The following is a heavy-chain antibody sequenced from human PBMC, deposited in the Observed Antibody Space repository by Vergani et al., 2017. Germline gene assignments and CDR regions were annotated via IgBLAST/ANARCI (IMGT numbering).Heavy chain of an antibody. Sequence: EVQLLESGGGLVQPGGSLRLSCAASGFTFSSYAMSWVRQAPGKGLEWVSAISGSGGSTYYADSVKGRCTISRDNSKNTLYLQMNSLRAEDTAVYYCAKRQGPIVVVPAATDYWGQGTLVTVSS. J-gene: IGHJ4*02. V-gene: IGHV3-23*01. CDR2: ISGSGGST. CDR3: AKRQGPIVVVPAATDY. CDR1: GFTFSSYA. D-gene: IGHD2-2*01.